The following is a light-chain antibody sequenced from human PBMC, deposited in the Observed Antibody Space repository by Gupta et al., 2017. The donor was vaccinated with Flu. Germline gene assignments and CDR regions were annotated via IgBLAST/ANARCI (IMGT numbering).Light chain of an antibody. CDR1: NIGSKS. J-gene: IGLJ2*01. CDR3: QVWDNNSDHVV. Sequence: SYVLTQAPSVSVSPGQTARITCGGNNIGSKSVHWYQQKPGQAPVLVVYDNSDRPSGIPERFSGSNSDNTATLTISRVEAGDEADYYCQVWDNNSDHVVFGGGTKLTVL. V-gene: IGLV3-21*02. CDR2: DNS.